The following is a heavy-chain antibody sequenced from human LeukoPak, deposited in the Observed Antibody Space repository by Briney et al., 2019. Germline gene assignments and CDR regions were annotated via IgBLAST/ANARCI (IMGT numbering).Heavy chain of an antibody. CDR2: IYYSGST. J-gene: IGHJ3*02. CDR1: GGSISSSSYY. Sequence: SETLSLTCTVSGGSISSSSYYWGWIRQPPGKGLEWIGYIYYSGSTNYNPSLKSRVTISVDTSKNQFSLKLSSVTAADTAVYYCARDPNRFPIRGAFDIWGQGTMVTVSS. D-gene: IGHD1-14*01. V-gene: IGHV4-61*01. CDR3: ARDPNRFPIRGAFDI.